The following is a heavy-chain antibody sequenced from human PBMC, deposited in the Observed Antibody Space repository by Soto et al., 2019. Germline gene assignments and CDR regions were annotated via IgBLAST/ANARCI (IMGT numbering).Heavy chain of an antibody. V-gene: IGHV4-31*03. Sequence: QVQLQESGPGLVKPSQTLSLTCTVSGVSINGGGYYWSWIRQHPGKGLEWIGYIYYTGHTYHNPSLKSRVTMSLDTSKNQFSLKVSSVTAADTAVYYCARGSQLERDALDIWGQGTMVTVSS. CDR2: IYYTGHT. D-gene: IGHD1-1*01. CDR1: GVSINGGGYY. J-gene: IGHJ3*02. CDR3: ARGSQLERDALDI.